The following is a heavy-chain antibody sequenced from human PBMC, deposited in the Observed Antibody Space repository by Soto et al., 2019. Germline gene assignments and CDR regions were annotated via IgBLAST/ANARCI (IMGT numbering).Heavy chain of an antibody. J-gene: IGHJ2*01. CDR1: GGSISSYY. CDR3: ARVWTFHWYFDL. CDR2: INYSGST. D-gene: IGHD1-1*01. Sequence: QVQLQESGPGLVKPSETLSLTYTVSGGSISSYYWSWIRQPPGKGLEWIGYINYSGSTNHNPSLKSRVTTSVDTSKNQFSLKLSSVTAPDTAVYYCARVWTFHWYFDLWGRGTLVTVSS. V-gene: IGHV4-59*01.